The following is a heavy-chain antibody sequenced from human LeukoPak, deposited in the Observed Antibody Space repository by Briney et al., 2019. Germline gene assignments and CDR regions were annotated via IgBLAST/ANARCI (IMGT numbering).Heavy chain of an antibody. D-gene: IGHD3-3*01. CDR1: GFTLRTYA. J-gene: IGHJ5*02. CDR3: AKSPWSGYFFWFGP. V-gene: IGHV3-9*01. Sequence: GGSLRLSCVASGFTLRTYAMSWVRQAPGKGLEWVSGISWNSGSIGYADSVKGRFTISRDNAKNSLYLQMNSLRAEDTALYYCAKSPWSGYFFWFGPWGQGTLVTVSS. CDR2: ISWNSGSI.